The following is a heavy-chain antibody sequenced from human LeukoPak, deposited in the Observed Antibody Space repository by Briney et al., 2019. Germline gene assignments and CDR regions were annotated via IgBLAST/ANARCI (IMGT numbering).Heavy chain of an antibody. CDR2: IYYTGFT. CDR1: GDPINSGGYF. Sequence: PSQTLSLTCTVSGDPINSGGYFWRWTRQHPGKGLEWFGYIYYTGFTYYNPSLKSRLTISIDTSKNQFSLKLSSVTAADTAVYYCARDRRGSAWTNWFDPWGQGTLVTVSS. D-gene: IGHD6-25*01. CDR3: ARDRRGSAWTNWFDP. V-gene: IGHV4-31*03. J-gene: IGHJ5*02.